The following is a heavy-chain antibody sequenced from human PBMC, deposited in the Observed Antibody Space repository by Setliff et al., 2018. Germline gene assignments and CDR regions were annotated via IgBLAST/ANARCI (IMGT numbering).Heavy chain of an antibody. CDR3: ARKEVQWLTPHFDS. V-gene: IGHV4-61*09. J-gene: IGHJ4*02. Sequence: PSETLSLTCTVSGDSISSRTYYWSWIRQPAGKGLEWIGHIYTSWSTIYNPSLKSRLTISLDTSKNQFSLTLSSVTAADTAVYYCARKEVQWLTPHFDSCGQGTLVTVSS. CDR1: GDSISSRTYY. CDR2: IYTSWST. D-gene: IGHD6-19*01.